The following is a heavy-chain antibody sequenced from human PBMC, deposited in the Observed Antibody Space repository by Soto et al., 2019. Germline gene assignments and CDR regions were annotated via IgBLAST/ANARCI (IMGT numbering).Heavy chain of an antibody. Sequence: QVQLQESGPGLVKPSQTLSLTCTVSGGSISSGGYYWSWIRQHPGNGLEWIGYIYYSGSTYYNPSLKSRVTLSVDTSKNQFSLKLSSVTAADTAVYYCATYGSGTYKPTTFDYWGQGTLVTVSS. J-gene: IGHJ4*02. V-gene: IGHV4-31*03. CDR1: GGSISSGGYY. CDR2: IYYSGST. D-gene: IGHD3-10*01. CDR3: ATYGSGTYKPTTFDY.